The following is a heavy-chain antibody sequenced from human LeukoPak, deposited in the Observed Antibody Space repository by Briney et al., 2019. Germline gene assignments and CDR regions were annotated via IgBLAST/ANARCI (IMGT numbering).Heavy chain of an antibody. CDR1: GFTFSSYA. D-gene: IGHD6-13*01. J-gene: IGHJ4*02. CDR2: ISGSGDST. Sequence: GGSLRLSCAASGFTFSSYAMTWVRQAPGKGLEWVSTISGSGDSTYYAASVKGRFTISRDNSKNTLYLQMNSRTAEDTAVYYCAKDRSSSFLPVDSWGQGTLVTVSS. CDR3: AKDRSSSFLPVDS. V-gene: IGHV3-23*01.